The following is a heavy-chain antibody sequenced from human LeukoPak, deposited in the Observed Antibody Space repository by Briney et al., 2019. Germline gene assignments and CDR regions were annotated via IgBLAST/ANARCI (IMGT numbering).Heavy chain of an antibody. J-gene: IGHJ4*02. CDR3: ARAGTYCGGDCYSEI. V-gene: IGHV3-53*01. CDR2: IYSGGST. Sequence: GGSLRLSCAASGFTVSSNYMSWVRQAPGKGLEWVSVIYSGGSTYYADSVKGRFTIPRDNSKDTLYLQMNSLRAEDTAVYYCARAGTYCGGDCYSEIWGQGTLVTVSS. D-gene: IGHD2-21*02. CDR1: GFTVSSNY.